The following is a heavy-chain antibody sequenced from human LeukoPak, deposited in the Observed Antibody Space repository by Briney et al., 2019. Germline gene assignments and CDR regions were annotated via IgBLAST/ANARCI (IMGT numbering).Heavy chain of an antibody. J-gene: IGHJ4*02. CDR1: GFTFSSYW. Sequence: PGGSLRLSCAASGFTFSSYWMSWVRQAPGKGLEWVANIKQDGREKYYADSVKGRFTISGDNVENSLYLQMNSLRAEDTAVYYCVRERGYGGDYWGQGTPVTVSS. CDR2: IKQDGREK. CDR3: VRERGYGGDY. V-gene: IGHV3-7*01. D-gene: IGHD5-12*01.